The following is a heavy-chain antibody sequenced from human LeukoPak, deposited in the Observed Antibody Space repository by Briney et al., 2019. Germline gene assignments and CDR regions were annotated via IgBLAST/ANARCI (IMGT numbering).Heavy chain of an antibody. Sequence: SETLSLTCIVSGGSISGYYWGWIRQPAGKGLEWIGRIYSSGNTNYNPSLKSRVTMSVDTSKKQFSLNLSSVTAADTAVYYCARGPRSSDWYSIDYWGQGTLVTVSS. V-gene: IGHV4-4*07. D-gene: IGHD6-19*01. CDR2: IYSSGNT. J-gene: IGHJ4*02. CDR3: ARGPRSSDWYSIDY. CDR1: GGSISGYY.